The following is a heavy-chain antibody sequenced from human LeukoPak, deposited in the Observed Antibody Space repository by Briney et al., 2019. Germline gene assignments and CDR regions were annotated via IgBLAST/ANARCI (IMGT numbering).Heavy chain of an antibody. Sequence: PSETLSLTCSVSGGSISIDRHYWSWVRQHPGKGLEWIGYIYYSGSTHYNPSLKSRLSISIDASKNQFSLKLTSVTAADTAVYYCASGRVRYLEPNNVFGFWSQGTLVTVSS. CDR1: GGSISIDRHY. D-gene: IGHD3-3*01. CDR2: IYYSGST. V-gene: IGHV4-31*03. J-gene: IGHJ4*02. CDR3: ASGRVRYLEPNNVFGF.